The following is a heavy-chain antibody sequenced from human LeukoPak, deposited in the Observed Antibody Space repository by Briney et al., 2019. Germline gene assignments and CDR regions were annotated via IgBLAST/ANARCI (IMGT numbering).Heavy chain of an antibody. V-gene: IGHV3-7*01. D-gene: IGHD3-10*01. Sequence: AGGSLRLSCAASGFTFSSYWMSWVRQAPGKGLEWVANIKQDGSEKYYVDSVKGRFTISRGNAKNSLYLQMNSLRAEDTAVYYCARELLYYGSFFDYWGQGTLVTVSS. CDR1: GFTFSSYW. CDR3: ARELLYYGSFFDY. CDR2: IKQDGSEK. J-gene: IGHJ4*02.